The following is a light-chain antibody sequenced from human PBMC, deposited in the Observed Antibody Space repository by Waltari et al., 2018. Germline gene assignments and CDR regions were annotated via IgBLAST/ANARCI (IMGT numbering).Light chain of an antibody. J-gene: IGLJ2*01. CDR1: SSAVGTYNY. Sequence: QSAPTQPPSVSGSPGQSVTISCTGTSSAVGTYNYVSWYQQHPGKAPKLMIYGVSNRPSWVSDRFSGSKSGNTASLTISGLQAEDEADYYCCSYTTSSTWVFGGGTRLTVL. CDR3: CSYTTSSTWV. CDR2: GVS. V-gene: IGLV2-14*03.